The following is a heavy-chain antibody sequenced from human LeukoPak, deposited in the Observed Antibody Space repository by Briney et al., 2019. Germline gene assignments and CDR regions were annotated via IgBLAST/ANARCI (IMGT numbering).Heavy chain of an antibody. D-gene: IGHD2-2*01. CDR3: ASPALGYCSSTSCYTFDY. V-gene: IGHV1-18*01. J-gene: IGHJ4*02. CDR2: ISGYKGHT. Sequence: GASVKVSCKTSGYTLSSYGITWVRQAPGQGLEWMGWISGYKGHTKYSQKFQGRVTMITDTSTTTAYMELRSLRSDDTAVYYCASPALGYCSSTSCYTFDYWGQGTLVTVSS. CDR1: GYTLSSYG.